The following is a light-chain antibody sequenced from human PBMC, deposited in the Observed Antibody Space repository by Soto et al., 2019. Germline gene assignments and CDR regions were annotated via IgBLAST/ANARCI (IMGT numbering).Light chain of an antibody. Sequence: DIQMTQFPSTLSASVGDRGTITCRASQTTNTWLAWYQQKPGTAPKLLIYDASSLDGGVPSRFSASGSGTEFTLTISSLQPDDLATYYCQQYVSYPYTFGQGTKVEIK. J-gene: IGKJ2*01. CDR3: QQYVSYPYT. V-gene: IGKV1-5*01. CDR1: QTTNTW. CDR2: DAS.